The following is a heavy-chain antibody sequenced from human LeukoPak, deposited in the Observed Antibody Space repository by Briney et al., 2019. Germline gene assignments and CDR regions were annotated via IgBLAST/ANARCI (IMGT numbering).Heavy chain of an antibody. J-gene: IGHJ5*02. CDR3: ARGSRIAAAATKFDP. CDR2: IYNSGST. Sequence: SETLSLTCTVSGGSISSSRYYWGWVRQPPGKGLEWIGNIYNSGSTYYNPSLKSRLTISVDTSKNQFSLKLSSVTAADTAVYYCARGSRIAAAATKFDPWGQGTLVTVSS. D-gene: IGHD6-13*01. CDR1: GGSISSSRYY. V-gene: IGHV4-39*07.